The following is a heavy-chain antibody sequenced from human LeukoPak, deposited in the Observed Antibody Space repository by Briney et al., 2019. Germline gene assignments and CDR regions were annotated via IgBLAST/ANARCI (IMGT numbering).Heavy chain of an antibody. CDR3: ANVQGRDYFDY. J-gene: IGHJ4*02. CDR2: IRYDGSKK. CDR1: GFTFSSYS. Sequence: PPGGSLRLSCAASGFTFSSYSMHWVRQAPGKGLEWVAFIRYDGSKKKYADSVKGRFTISRDNSKNTLYMEMNSLRAEDTAASHCANVQGRDYFDYWGQGTLVTVSS. V-gene: IGHV3-30*02.